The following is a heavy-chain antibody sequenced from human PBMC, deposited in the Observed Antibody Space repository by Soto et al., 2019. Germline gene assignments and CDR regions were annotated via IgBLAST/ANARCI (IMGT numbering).Heavy chain of an antibody. CDR1: GFNFSIYG. D-gene: IGHD5-12*01. CDR3: AQDDEWLQFDS. J-gene: IGHJ5*01. Sequence: QVQLVESGGGVVQPGRSLRLSCAASGFNFSIYGMHWVRQAPGKGLEWVAVISYAGYNIYYGDSVKGRFTISRDNSMNTLYLHTNILRGDDTAFYYCAQDDEWLQFDSRGRGTLVTVSS. V-gene: IGHV3-30*18. CDR2: ISYAGYNI.